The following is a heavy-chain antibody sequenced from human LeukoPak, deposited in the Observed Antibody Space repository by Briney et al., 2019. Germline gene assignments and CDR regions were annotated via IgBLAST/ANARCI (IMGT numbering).Heavy chain of an antibody. CDR3: ARDRGKGQQLVVDY. CDR2: ISYDGSNK. V-gene: IGHV3-30*03. Sequence: GGSLRLSCAASGFTFSSYGMHWVRQAPGKGLEWVAVISYDGSNKYYADSVKGRFTISRDNSKNSLYLQMNSLRAEDTAVYYCARDRGKGQQLVVDYWGQGTLVTVSS. D-gene: IGHD6-13*01. CDR1: GFTFSSYG. J-gene: IGHJ4*02.